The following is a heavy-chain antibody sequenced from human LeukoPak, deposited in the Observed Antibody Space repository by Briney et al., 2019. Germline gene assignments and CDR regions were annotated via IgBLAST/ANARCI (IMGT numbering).Heavy chain of an antibody. CDR1: GVSFSGYY. CDR3: ASITMVRGVIQY. V-gene: IGHV4-34*01. D-gene: IGHD3-10*01. Sequence: SETLSLTCAVYGVSFSGYYWSWIRQPPGKGLEWIGEINHSGSTNYNPSLKSRVTISVDTSKNQFSLKLSSVTAADTAVYYCASITMVRGVIQYWGQGTLVTVSS. CDR2: INHSGST. J-gene: IGHJ4*02.